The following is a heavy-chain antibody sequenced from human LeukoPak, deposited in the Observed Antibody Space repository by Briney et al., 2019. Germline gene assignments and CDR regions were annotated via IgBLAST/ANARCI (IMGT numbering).Heavy chain of an antibody. CDR3: AGPPQAAPFDY. V-gene: IGHV3-7*01. D-gene: IGHD2-15*01. CDR1: GFIFSNYW. Sequence: GGSLRLSCAGSGFIFSNYWMTWVRQAPGKGLEWVANIKQDGSEKDYVDSVKGRFTISRDNAKNSLYLQMNSLRAEDTAVYYCAGPPQAAPFDYWGQGTLVTVSS. CDR2: IKQDGSEK. J-gene: IGHJ4*02.